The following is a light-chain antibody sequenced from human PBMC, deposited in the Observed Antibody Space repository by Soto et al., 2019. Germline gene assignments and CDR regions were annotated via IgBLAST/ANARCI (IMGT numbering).Light chain of an antibody. Sequence: IQMTHSPSTLSGSVGDRVTSTCXASQTISSWLAWYQHKPGKAPQLLIYAASSLQSGVPSRFSGSGSGTDFTLTIRSLQPEDFATYYCQQSYRTPLPFGQGTKVAIK. CDR1: QTISSW. CDR3: QQSYRTPLP. V-gene: IGKV1-39*01. CDR2: AAS. J-gene: IGKJ1*01.